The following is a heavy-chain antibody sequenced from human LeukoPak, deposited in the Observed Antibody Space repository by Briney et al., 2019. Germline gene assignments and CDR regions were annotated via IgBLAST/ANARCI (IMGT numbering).Heavy chain of an antibody. CDR1: GGTFSSYA. CDR2: IIPILGIA. CDR3: ARTYSSSWTYFDY. V-gene: IGHV1-69*04. Sequence: SVKVSCKASGGTFSSYAISWVRQAPGQGLEWMGRIIPILGIANYAQKFQGRVTITADKSTSTAYMELSSLRSDDTAVYYCARTYSSSWTYFDYWGQGALVTVPS. J-gene: IGHJ4*02. D-gene: IGHD6-13*01.